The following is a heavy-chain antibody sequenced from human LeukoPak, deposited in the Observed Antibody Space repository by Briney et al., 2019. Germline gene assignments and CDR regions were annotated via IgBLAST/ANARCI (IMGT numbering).Heavy chain of an antibody. J-gene: IGHJ6*03. V-gene: IGHV1-69*02. Sequence: PRASVKVSCKASGGTFSSYTISWVRQAPGQGLEWMGRIIPILGIANYAQKFQGRVTITADKSTSTAYMELSSLRSEDTAVYYCARGPYSYVEYYYYYYYMDVWGKGTTVTVSS. CDR1: GGTFSSYT. CDR2: IIPILGIA. D-gene: IGHD5-18*01. CDR3: ARGPYSYVEYYYYYYYMDV.